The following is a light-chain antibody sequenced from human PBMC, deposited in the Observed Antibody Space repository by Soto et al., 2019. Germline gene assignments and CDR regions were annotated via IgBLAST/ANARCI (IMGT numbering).Light chain of an antibody. CDR1: QSVSSY. Sequence: EIVLTQSPATLSLSPGQRATLSCRASQSVSSYLAWYQHRPGQAPSLLIYGASTRATGIPARFSGSGSGTEFTLTISSLQYEDFAVYYCQQYNNWPRTFGQGTKVDIK. J-gene: IGKJ1*01. V-gene: IGKV3-15*01. CDR2: GAS. CDR3: QQYNNWPRT.